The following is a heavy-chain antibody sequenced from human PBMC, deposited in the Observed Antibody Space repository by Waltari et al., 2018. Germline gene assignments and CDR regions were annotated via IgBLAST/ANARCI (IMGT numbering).Heavy chain of an antibody. J-gene: IGHJ3*02. CDR3: ATALGDNISASRAFEI. Sequence: EVQLLQSGAELVKPGTTVKISCKVSGYSFSDYYIHWVQQAPGKGLQWMDLIDPEDGETNYADNFRDTITLTADTSTNTAYLELNNVSSQDTAVFYCATALGDNISASRAFEIWGQGTMITVAS. CDR1: GYSFSDYY. D-gene: IGHD1-20*01. V-gene: IGHV1-69-2*01. CDR2: IDPEDGET.